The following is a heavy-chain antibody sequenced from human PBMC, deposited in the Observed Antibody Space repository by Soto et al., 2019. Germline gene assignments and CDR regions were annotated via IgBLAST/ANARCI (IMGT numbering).Heavy chain of an antibody. CDR1: GFTFSSYA. Sequence: PGGSLRLSCAASGFTFSSYAMIWVRQAPGKGLEWVSAFGGSDGNTYYADSVKGRFTVSRDNSKNTLYLQMNSLRAEDTAVYYCARLSGSHYYYYYGMDVWGPGTTVTVSS. D-gene: IGHD3-10*01. CDR2: FGGSDGNT. CDR3: ARLSGSHYYYYYGMDV. V-gene: IGHV3-23*01. J-gene: IGHJ6*02.